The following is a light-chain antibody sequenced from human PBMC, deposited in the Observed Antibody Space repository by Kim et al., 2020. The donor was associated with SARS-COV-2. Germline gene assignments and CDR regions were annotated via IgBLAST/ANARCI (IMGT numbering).Light chain of an antibody. CDR2: EVS. CDR3: CSYAGSSTLV. J-gene: IGLJ2*01. Sequence: QWTTLTGTGTGGDVGSYNLVSYYQQQPGKAPKLMIYEVSKRPSGVSNRFSGSKSGNTASLTISGLQAEDEADYYCCSYAGSSTLVFGGGTQLTVL. CDR1: GGDVGSYNL. V-gene: IGLV2-23*02.